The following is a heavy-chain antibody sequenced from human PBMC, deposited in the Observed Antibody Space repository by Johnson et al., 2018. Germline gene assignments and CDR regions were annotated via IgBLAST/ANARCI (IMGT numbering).Heavy chain of an antibody. D-gene: IGHD3-9*01. CDR3: GARYFDWLTLSDAFDI. V-gene: IGHV3-23*01. CDR1: GFTFSSYA. Sequence: VQLQESGGGLVQXGGSLRLSCVASGFTFSSYAMSWVRQAPGKGLEWVSAIGGSGGSTYYADSVRGRFPISRNNSKNTLYLQMNRLRAEAPAVYYCGARYFDWLTLSDAFDIWGQGTMVTVSS. CDR2: IGGSGGST. J-gene: IGHJ3*02.